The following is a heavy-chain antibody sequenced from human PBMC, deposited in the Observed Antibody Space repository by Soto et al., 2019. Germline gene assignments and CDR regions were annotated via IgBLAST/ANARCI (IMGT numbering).Heavy chain of an antibody. CDR1: GFTFNNYG. Sequence: QVQLVESGGGVVQPGRSLRLSCAASGFTFNNYGIHWVRQAPGKGLEWVAVIWYEGSIKYYADFAKGRFTISRDNSKNRVFLQRSSLRGDDTGVYYGARASPIWSQVDYWGQGTLVTFSS. V-gene: IGHV3-33*01. D-gene: IGHD3-3*01. J-gene: IGHJ4*02. CDR3: ARASPIWSQVDY. CDR2: IWYEGSIK.